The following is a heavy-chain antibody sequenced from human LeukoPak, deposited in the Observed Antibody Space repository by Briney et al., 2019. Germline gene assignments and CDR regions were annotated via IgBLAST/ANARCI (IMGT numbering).Heavy chain of an antibody. Sequence: ASVKVSCKASGYTFTSYGISWVRQAPGQGLEWMGWISPYNGNTNYAQKLQGRVTMTTDTSTSTAYMELRSLRSDDTAVYYCARAGGPYSSRWDEIDYWGQRTLVTVSS. J-gene: IGHJ4*02. CDR1: GYTFTSYG. D-gene: IGHD6-13*01. CDR3: ARAGGPYSSRWDEIDY. V-gene: IGHV1-18*01. CDR2: ISPYNGNT.